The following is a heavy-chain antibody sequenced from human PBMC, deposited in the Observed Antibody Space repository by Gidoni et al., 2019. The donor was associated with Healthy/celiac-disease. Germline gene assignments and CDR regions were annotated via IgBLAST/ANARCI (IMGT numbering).Heavy chain of an antibody. V-gene: IGHV4-34*01. CDR1: GGSSSGSY. CDR3: ARSSSGYSSSWYNY. Sequence: QVQLQQWRAGLLKPSATLSPTSAAYGGSSSGSYWSRLRQPPGKGLGWIGEINHSGSPNYNPSLKSRVTISVDTSKNQFSLKLSSVTAADTAVYYCARSSSGYSSSWYNYWGQGTLVTVSS. D-gene: IGHD6-13*01. J-gene: IGHJ4*02. CDR2: INHSGSP.